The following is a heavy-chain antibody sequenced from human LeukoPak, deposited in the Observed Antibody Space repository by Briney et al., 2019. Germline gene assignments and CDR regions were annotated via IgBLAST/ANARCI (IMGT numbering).Heavy chain of an antibody. Sequence: SGPTLVNPTQTLTLTCTFSGFSRSTSGMRVCWIRHPPGQALEWLARINWDDDKFYSTSLKTRLTISKDTSKNQVVLTMTNMDPVDTATYYCAREGGIMITFGGVIEPYYFDYWGQGTLVTVSS. CDR3: AREGGIMITFGGVIEPYYFDY. J-gene: IGHJ4*02. V-gene: IGHV2-70*04. D-gene: IGHD3-16*02. CDR1: GFSRSTSGMR. CDR2: INWDDDK.